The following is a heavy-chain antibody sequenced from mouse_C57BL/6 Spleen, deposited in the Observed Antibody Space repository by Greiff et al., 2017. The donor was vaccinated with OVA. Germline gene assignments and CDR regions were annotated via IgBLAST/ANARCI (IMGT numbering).Heavy chain of an antibody. V-gene: IGHV2-2*01. D-gene: IGHD1-1*01. J-gene: IGHJ4*01. CDR3: ARKGLLRSYAMDY. Sequence: QVHVKQSGPGLVQPSQSLSITCTVSGFSLTSYGVHWVRQSPGKGLEWLGVIWSGGSTDYNAAFISRLSISQDNSKSQVFFKMNSLQADDTAIYYCARKGLLRSYAMDYWGQGTSVTVSS. CDR2: IWSGGST. CDR1: GFSLTSYG.